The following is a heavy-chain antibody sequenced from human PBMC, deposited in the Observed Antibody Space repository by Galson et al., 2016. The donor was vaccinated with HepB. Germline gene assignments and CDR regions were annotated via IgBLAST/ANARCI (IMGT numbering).Heavy chain of an antibody. J-gene: IGHJ4*02. Sequence: CAISGDSVSSDRASWNWIRRTPSRGLEWLGKTEYRAKWLREYAPSVKGRITINPDTSNNQFSLHLNSVTPEDTAVYYCARADSAEYSSTWYFDYWGQGTLVTVSS. CDR2: TEYRAKWLR. D-gene: IGHD6-13*01. CDR3: ARADSAEYSSTWYFDY. CDR1: GDSVSSDRAS. V-gene: IGHV6-1*01.